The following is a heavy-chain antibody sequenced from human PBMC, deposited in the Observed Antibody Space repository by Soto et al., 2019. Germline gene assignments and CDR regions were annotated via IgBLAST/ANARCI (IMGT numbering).Heavy chain of an antibody. CDR2: ISSSGSTI. CDR1: GFTFSDYY. CDR3: AREGFRAVMSYYGMDV. V-gene: IGHV3-11*01. Sequence: GALRLSCAASGFTFSDYYMSWIRQAPGKGLEWVSYISSSGSTIYYADSVKGRFTISRDNAKNSLYLQMNSLRAEDTAVYYCAREGFRAVMSYYGMDVWGQGTTVTVSS. J-gene: IGHJ6*02. D-gene: IGHD3-16*01.